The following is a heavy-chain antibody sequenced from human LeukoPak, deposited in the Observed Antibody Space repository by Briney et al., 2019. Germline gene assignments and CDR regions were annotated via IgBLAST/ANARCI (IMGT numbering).Heavy chain of an antibody. CDR3: ASEAFDI. J-gene: IGHJ3*02. CDR2: ISYDGSNK. CDR1: GFTFTNAW. Sequence: GGSLRLSCAASGFTFTNAWMSWVRQAPGKGLEWVAVISYDGSNKYYADSVKGRFTISRDNSKNTLYLQMNSLRAEDTAVYYCASEAFDIWGQGTMVTVSS. V-gene: IGHV3-30-3*01.